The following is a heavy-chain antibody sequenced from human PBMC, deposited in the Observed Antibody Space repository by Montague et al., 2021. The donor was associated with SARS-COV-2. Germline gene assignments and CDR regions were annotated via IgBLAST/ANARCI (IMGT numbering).Heavy chain of an antibody. V-gene: IGHV4-34*01. CDR1: GGSLSGYY. D-gene: IGHD3-22*01. J-gene: IGHJ3*02. Sequence: SETLSLTCAVYGGSLSGYYWSWIRRPPGKGLEWIGSIYYSGSTYYNPSLKSRVTISVDTSKNQFSLKLSSVTAAGTAVYYCASPTYYYDSSGSDAFDIWGQGTMVTVSS. CDR3: ASPTYYYDSSGSDAFDI. CDR2: IYYSGST.